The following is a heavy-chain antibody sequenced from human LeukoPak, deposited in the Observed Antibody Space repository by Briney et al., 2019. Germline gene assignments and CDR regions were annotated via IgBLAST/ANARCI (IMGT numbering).Heavy chain of an antibody. CDR3: AKGPYYYDSSGYSYFDY. D-gene: IGHD3-22*01. Sequence: GGSLRLSCAASGFTFDDYAMHWVRQAPGKGLEWVSGISWNSGSIGYADSVKGRFTISRDNAKNSLYLRMNSLRAEDTALYYCAKGPYYYDSSGYSYFDYWGQGTLVTVSS. CDR1: GFTFDDYA. CDR2: ISWNSGSI. V-gene: IGHV3-9*01. J-gene: IGHJ4*02.